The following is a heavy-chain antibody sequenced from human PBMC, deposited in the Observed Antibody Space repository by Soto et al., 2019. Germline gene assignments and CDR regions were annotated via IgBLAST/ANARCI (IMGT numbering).Heavy chain of an antibody. CDR3: ARDYYGSGSYLYYYGMDV. J-gene: IGHJ6*02. D-gene: IGHD3-10*01. Sequence: QVQLVQSGAEVKKPGSSVKVSCKASGGTFSSYAISWVRQAPGQGLEWMGGIIPIFGTANYAQKFQGRVTSTADESTSAAYMELSSLRSEDTAVYYCARDYYGSGSYLYYYGMDVWGQGTTVTVSS. CDR1: GGTFSSYA. CDR2: IIPIFGTA. V-gene: IGHV1-69*01.